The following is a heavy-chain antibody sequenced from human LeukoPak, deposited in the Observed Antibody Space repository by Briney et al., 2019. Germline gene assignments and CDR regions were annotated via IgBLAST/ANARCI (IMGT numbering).Heavy chain of an antibody. V-gene: IGHV6-1*01. J-gene: IGHJ6*02. CDR2: TYYRSKWYN. D-gene: IGHD6-13*01. CDR1: RDSVSSNSAA. Sequence: SQTLSLTCGISRDSVSSNSAAWNWIRQSPSRGLEWLGRTYYRSKWYNDYAVSVKSRITINPDTSKNQFSLQLNSVTPEDTAVYYCAQERLQQLVTGGMDVWGQGTTVTVSS. CDR3: AQERLQQLVTGGMDV.